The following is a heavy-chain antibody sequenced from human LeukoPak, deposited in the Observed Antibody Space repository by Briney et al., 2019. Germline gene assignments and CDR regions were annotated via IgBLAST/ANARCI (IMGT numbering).Heavy chain of an antibody. Sequence: ASVKVSCKASGYTFTGYYMHWMRQAPGQGLEWMGWINPNSGGTNYAQKFQGRVTMTRDTSISTAYMELSRLRSDDTAVYYCARDRGASGGSPDYWGQGTPVTVSS. CDR1: GYTFTGYY. D-gene: IGHD2-15*01. V-gene: IGHV1-2*02. CDR2: INPNSGGT. CDR3: ARDRGASGGSPDY. J-gene: IGHJ4*02.